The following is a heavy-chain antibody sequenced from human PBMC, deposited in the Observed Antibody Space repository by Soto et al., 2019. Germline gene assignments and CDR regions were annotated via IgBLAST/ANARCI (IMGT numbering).Heavy chain of an antibody. CDR2: VSCRGNT. V-gene: IGHV4-39*01. J-gene: IGHJ4*02. Sequence: QLQLQESGPGLVKPSETLSLTCTVSGGSIGSTSYCWSWIRQPPGKGLEWIASVSCRGNTYYNPSLKSRLTISVDTSKNQFSLKLTSVTASDTAVYFCARRQSFDWLMLGYFDYWGQGTLVTVSS. CDR1: GGSIGSTSYC. D-gene: IGHD3-9*01. CDR3: ARRQSFDWLMLGYFDY.